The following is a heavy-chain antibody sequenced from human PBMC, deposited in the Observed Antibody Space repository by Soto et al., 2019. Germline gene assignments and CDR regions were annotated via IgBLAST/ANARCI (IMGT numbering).Heavy chain of an antibody. CDR3: ARSRFVVGVTEDYYGMDV. J-gene: IGHJ6*02. Sequence: QVQLVQSGAEVKKPGSSVKVSCKSSGGTFSNSPISWVRQAPGQGLEWVGGVIPVFRTANYAQKFQGRVTISSDESTNTAYMELSSRRSGDTAVYYCARSRFVVGVTEDYYGMDVWGQGTTVTVSS. D-gene: IGHD2-8*01. CDR1: GGTFSNSP. V-gene: IGHV1-69*05. CDR2: VIPVFRTA.